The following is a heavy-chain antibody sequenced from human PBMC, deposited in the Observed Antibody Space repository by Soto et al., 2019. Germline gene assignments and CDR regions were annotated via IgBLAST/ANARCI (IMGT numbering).Heavy chain of an antibody. CDR1: GFSLSTSGVG. CDR3: AHRRRRVLWFGKATEFDY. D-gene: IGHD3-10*01. J-gene: IGHJ4*02. CDR2: IYWDDDK. Sequence: QITLKESGPTLVTPTQTLTLTCTFSGFSLSTSGVGVGWIRQPPGKALEWLALIYWDDDKRYSPSLKSRLTITKDTSKNQVVLTMTNMDPVDTATYYCAHRRRRVLWFGKATEFDYWGQGTLVTVSS. V-gene: IGHV2-5*02.